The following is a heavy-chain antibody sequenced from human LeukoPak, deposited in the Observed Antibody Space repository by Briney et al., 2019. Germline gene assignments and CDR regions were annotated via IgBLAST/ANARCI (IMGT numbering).Heavy chain of an antibody. D-gene: IGHD6-19*01. CDR3: AKDMRSGWYVAHDY. CDR1: GFTFSSYG. J-gene: IGHJ4*02. Sequence: GRSLRLSCAASGFTFSSYGMHWVRQAPGKGLEWVAVISYDGSNKYYADSVKGRFTISRDNSKNTLYLQMNSLRAEDTAVYYCAKDMRSGWYVAHDYWGQGTLVTVSS. CDR2: ISYDGSNK. V-gene: IGHV3-30*18.